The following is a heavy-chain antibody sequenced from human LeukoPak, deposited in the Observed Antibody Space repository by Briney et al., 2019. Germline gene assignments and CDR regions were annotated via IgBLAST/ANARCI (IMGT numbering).Heavy chain of an antibody. CDR3: ASMGREASSWYRYFQH. D-gene: IGHD6-13*01. Sequence: PSQTLSLTCTVSGGSISSGGYYWSWIRQPPGKGLEWIGYIYYSGSTNYNPSLKSRVTISVDTSKNQFSLKLSSVTAADTAVYYCASMGREASSWYRYFQHWGQGTLVTVSS. V-gene: IGHV4-61*08. CDR1: GGSISSGGYY. J-gene: IGHJ1*01. CDR2: IYYSGST.